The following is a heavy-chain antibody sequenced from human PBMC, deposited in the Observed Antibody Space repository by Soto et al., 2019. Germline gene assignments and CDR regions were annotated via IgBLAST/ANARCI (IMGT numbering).Heavy chain of an antibody. CDR1: GSSITSSY. D-gene: IGHD1-26*01. CDR3: ARVSGSYYYGMDV. J-gene: IGHJ6*02. Sequence: SETLSLTCTVSGSSITSSYWSWIRKSPGKGLEWIGYVYSSGSTNYNPSLKSRVTISVDKSKNQFSLKLSSVIAADTAVYYCARVSGSYYYGMDVWGQGTTVTVSS. V-gene: IGHV4-59*12. CDR2: VYSSGST.